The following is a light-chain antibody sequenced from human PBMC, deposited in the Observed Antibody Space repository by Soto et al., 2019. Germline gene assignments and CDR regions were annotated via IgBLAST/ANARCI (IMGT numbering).Light chain of an antibody. J-gene: IGKJ5*01. CDR3: QQYNSYLFT. CDR2: DAS. CDR1: QSISSW. Sequence: DIERTHSXSTLSAXXXXGXTXXXRASQSISSWLAWYQQKPGKAPKFLIYDASSLESGVPSRFSGSGSGTEFTLTISSLQPDDFATYYCQQYNSYLFTFGQGTRLEI. V-gene: IGKV1-5*01.